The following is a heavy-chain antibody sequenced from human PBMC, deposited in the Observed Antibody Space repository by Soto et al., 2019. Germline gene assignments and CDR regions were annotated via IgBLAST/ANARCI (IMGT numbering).Heavy chain of an antibody. CDR1: GYIFKNYA. CDR2: IIPVFGTP. Sequence: SVKVSCKSSGYIFKNYAVTWLRQAPGQGLEWMGGIIPVFGTPDYSQKFRGRVTITADESTSTVYMELRSLTSEDTAVYYCARHLYDYVWGSYRHWGQGTLVTVS. D-gene: IGHD3-16*02. CDR3: ARHLYDYVWGSYRH. J-gene: IGHJ4*02. V-gene: IGHV1-69*13.